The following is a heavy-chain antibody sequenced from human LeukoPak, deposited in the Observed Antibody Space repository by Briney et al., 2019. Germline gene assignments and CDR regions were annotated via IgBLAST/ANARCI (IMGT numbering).Heavy chain of an antibody. D-gene: IGHD6-19*01. CDR3: ARAYSIRQWLVIDY. J-gene: IGHJ4*02. CDR1: GYTFTGYY. V-gene: IGHV1-2*02. Sequence: GASVKVSCKASGYTFTGYYMHWVRQAPGQGLEWMGWINPNSGGTNYAQKFQGRVTMTRDTSITTAYMELSRLRSDDTAVYYCARAYSIRQWLVIDYWGQGTLVTVSS. CDR2: INPNSGGT.